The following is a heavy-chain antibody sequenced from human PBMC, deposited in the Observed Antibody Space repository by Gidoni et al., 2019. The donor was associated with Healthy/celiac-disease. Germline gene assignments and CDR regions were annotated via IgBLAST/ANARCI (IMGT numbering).Heavy chain of an antibody. D-gene: IGHD6-13*01. CDR2: INHSGST. V-gene: IGHV4-34*01. J-gene: IGHJ4*02. CDR3: ARGLAAAGTSTGDY. CDR1: GGSFSGYY. Sequence: QVQLQQWGAGLLKPSETLSLTCAVYGGSFSGYYWSWIRQPPGKGLEWIGEINHSGSTNYNPSLKSRVTISVDTSKNQFSLKLSSVTAADTAVYYCARGLAAAGTSTGDYWGQGTLVTVSS.